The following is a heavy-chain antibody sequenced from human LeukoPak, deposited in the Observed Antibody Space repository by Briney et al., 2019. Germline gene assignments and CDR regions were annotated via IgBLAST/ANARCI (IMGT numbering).Heavy chain of an antibody. CDR3: ARDKPHFDY. Sequence: PGRSLRLSCAASGITFSNFAMHWVRQAPGKGLEWVAVIPYDGSNKYYADSVKGRFTISRDNSKNTLYLQMNSLRAEDTAVYYCARDKPHFDYWGQGTLVTVSS. V-gene: IGHV3-30-3*01. CDR2: IPYDGSNK. J-gene: IGHJ4*02. CDR1: GITFSNFA.